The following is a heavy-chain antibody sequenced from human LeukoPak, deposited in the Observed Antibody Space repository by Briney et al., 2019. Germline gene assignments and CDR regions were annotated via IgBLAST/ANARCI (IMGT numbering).Heavy chain of an antibody. Sequence: ASVKVSCKASGYTFTGYYMHWVRQAPGQGLEWMGWINPNSGGTNYAQKFQGRVTMTRDTSISTAYMELSRPRSDDTAVYYCARDQAYCGGDCSGVNAFDIWGQGTMVTVSS. V-gene: IGHV1-2*02. D-gene: IGHD2-21*02. CDR3: ARDQAYCGGDCSGVNAFDI. CDR1: GYTFTGYY. J-gene: IGHJ3*02. CDR2: INPNSGGT.